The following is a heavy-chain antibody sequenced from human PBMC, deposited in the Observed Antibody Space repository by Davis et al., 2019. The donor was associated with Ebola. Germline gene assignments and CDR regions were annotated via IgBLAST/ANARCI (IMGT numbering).Heavy chain of an antibody. J-gene: IGHJ4*02. Sequence: SETLSLTCTVSGGSFSSSSYYWGWIRQPPGKGLEWIGYIYYSGSTNYNPSLKSRVTISVDTSKNQFSLKLSSVTAADTAVYYCARKRGYSGYDRFDYWGQGTLVTVSS. CDR2: IYYSGST. CDR3: ARKRGYSGYDRFDY. V-gene: IGHV4-61*01. D-gene: IGHD5-12*01. CDR1: GGSFSSSSYY.